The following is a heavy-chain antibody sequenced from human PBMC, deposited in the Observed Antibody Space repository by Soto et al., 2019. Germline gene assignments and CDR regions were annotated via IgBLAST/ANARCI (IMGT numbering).Heavy chain of an antibody. CDR3: ARVPNFFEYSSPTPAYHFDY. CDR1: GYTFTDYY. D-gene: IGHD6-6*01. V-gene: IGHV1-2*04. J-gene: IGHJ4*02. CDR2: INPQSGGT. Sequence: QVQLVQSGAEVKNPGASVKVSCRTSGYTFTDYYLHWVRQAPGQGLEWMGWINPQSGGTNYAQRFRDWVTLTRDSSISTAYMGLSRLKSDSTAVYYCARVPNFFEYSSPTPAYHFDYWGQGTLVTVSS.